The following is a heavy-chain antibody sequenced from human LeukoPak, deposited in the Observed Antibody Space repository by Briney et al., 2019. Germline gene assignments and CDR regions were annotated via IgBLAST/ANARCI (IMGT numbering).Heavy chain of an antibody. J-gene: IGHJ3*02. CDR1: GFTFSRYA. V-gene: IGHV3-23*01. Sequence: GGSLRLSCAASGFTFSRYAMHWVRQAPGKGLEWVSVISGSGTNTYYADSVKGRFTISRDNSKNTLYLQMNSLRAEDTAVYYCAKGSSAWTGDAFDIWGQGTMVTVSS. D-gene: IGHD6-19*01. CDR3: AKGSSAWTGDAFDI. CDR2: ISGSGTNT.